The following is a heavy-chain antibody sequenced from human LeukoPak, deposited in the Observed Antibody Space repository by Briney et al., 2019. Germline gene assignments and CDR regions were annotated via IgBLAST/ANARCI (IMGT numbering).Heavy chain of an antibody. CDR2: ISSSKTYI. V-gene: IGHV3-21*01. D-gene: IGHD5-12*01. CDR1: GFPFSSYS. Sequence: PGGSLRLSCAASGFPFSSYSMSWVRQAPGKGLEWVSSISSSKTYIYYADSVKGRFTISRDNVKNSLYLQMNSLRAEDTAVYYCAKGSGYEHNYYYYYMDVWGKGTTVTISS. J-gene: IGHJ6*03. CDR3: AKGSGYEHNYYYYYMDV.